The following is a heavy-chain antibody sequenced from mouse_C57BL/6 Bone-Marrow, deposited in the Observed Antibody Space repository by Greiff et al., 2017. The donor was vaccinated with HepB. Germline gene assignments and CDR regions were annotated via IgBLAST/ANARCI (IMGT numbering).Heavy chain of an antibody. V-gene: IGHV1-74*01. Sequence: QVQLKQPGAELVKPGASVKVSCKASGYTFTSYWMHWVKQRPGQGLEWIGRIHPSDSDTNYNQKFKGKATLTVDKSSSTAYMQLSSLTSEDSAVYYCAISYYGSSYDWFAYWGQGTLVTVSA. D-gene: IGHD1-1*01. CDR3: AISYYGSSYDWFAY. CDR1: GYTFTSYW. CDR2: IHPSDSDT. J-gene: IGHJ3*01.